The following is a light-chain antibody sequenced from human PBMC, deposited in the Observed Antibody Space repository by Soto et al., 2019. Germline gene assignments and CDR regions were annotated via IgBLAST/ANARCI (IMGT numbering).Light chain of an antibody. CDR3: CSYAGRTTHVV. V-gene: IGLV2-23*02. CDR2: EVS. Sequence: QSVLTQPASVSGSPGQSITISCTGTSSDVGSYNLVSWYQQYPGKAPKFIIYEVSKRPSGVSNRFSGSKSGNTASLTISGLQAEDEADYYCCSYAGRTTHVVFGGGTKLTVL. CDR1: SSDVGSYNL. J-gene: IGLJ2*01.